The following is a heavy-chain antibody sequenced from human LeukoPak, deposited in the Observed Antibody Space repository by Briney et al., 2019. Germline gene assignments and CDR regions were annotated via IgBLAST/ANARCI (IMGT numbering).Heavy chain of an antibody. CDR2: INHSGST. V-gene: IGHV4-34*01. Sequence: SETLSLTCAVYGGSFSGYYWSWIRQPPGKGLEWIGEINHSGSTNYNPSLKSRVTISVDTSKNQFSLKLSSVTAADTAVYYCARRRVLRYFDWLLFPPGVVGYFDYWGQGTLVTVSS. D-gene: IGHD3-9*01. CDR3: ARRRVLRYFDWLLFPPGVVGYFDY. J-gene: IGHJ4*02. CDR1: GGSFSGYY.